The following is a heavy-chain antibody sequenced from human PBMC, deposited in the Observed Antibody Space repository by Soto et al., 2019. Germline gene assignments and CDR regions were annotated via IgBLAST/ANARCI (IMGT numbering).Heavy chain of an antibody. V-gene: IGHV1-69*01. D-gene: IGHD2-21*01. J-gene: IGHJ6*02. CDR1: GGTFSTYV. CDR2: IIPISGAA. CDR3: ASRHKGGSNYCDYYYCYGMDL. Sequence: QVQLVQSGAEVKKPGSSVKVSCKASGGTFSTYVFSWVRQAPGQGLEWMAGIIPISGAANYAQKFQGRVTITADESTSTAYWELSSWRFEDTAVYYCASRHKGGSNYCDYYYCYGMDLWGQGTKVMVSS.